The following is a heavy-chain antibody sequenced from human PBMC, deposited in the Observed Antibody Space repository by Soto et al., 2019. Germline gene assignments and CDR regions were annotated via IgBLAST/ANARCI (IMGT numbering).Heavy chain of an antibody. J-gene: IGHJ4*02. CDR2: IWYDGSNK. Sequence: PGGSLRLSCAASGFTFSSYGMHWVRQAPGKGLEWVAVIWYDGSNKYYADSVKGRFTISRDNSKNTLYLQMNSLRAEDTAVYYCARDKDYGGNLIAGFDYWGQGTLVTVSS. V-gene: IGHV3-33*01. CDR3: ARDKDYGGNLIAGFDY. D-gene: IGHD4-17*01. CDR1: GFTFSSYG.